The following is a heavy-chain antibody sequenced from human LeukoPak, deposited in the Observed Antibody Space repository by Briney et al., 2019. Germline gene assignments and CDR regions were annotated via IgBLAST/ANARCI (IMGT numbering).Heavy chain of an antibody. V-gene: IGHV3-20*04. D-gene: IGHD3-22*01. CDR2: INWNGDST. Sequence: GGSLRLSCAASGFTFDDYGMSWVRQAPGKGLEWVSGINWNGDSTGYADSVKGRFTISRDNAKNSLYLQMHNLRAEGTALYYCARGGYYDNSGASDYWGQGTLVTVSS. CDR3: ARGGYYDNSGASDY. J-gene: IGHJ4*02. CDR1: GFTFDDYG.